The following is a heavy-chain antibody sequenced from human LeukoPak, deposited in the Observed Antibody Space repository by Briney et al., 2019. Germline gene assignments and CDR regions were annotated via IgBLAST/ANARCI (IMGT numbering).Heavy chain of an antibody. V-gene: IGHV4-59*01. Sequence: SETLSLTCAVYGGSFSSYYWSWIRQPPGKGLEWIGYIYYSGSTNYNPSLKSRVTISVDTSKNQFSLKLSSVTAADTAVYYCARGVYIAAAQYAYWGQGTLVTVSS. CDR3: ARGVYIAAAQYAY. CDR2: IYYSGST. J-gene: IGHJ4*02. CDR1: GGSFSSYY. D-gene: IGHD6-13*01.